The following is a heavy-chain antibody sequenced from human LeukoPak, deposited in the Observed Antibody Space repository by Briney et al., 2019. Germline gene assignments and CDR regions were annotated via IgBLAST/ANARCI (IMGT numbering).Heavy chain of an antibody. Sequence: PSETLSLTCAVYGGSFSGYYWSWIRQPPGKGLEWIGEINHSGSTNYNPSLKSRVTISVDTSKNQFSLKLSSVTAADTAVYYCARVEGFGELAAFDIWGQGTMVTVSS. V-gene: IGHV4-34*01. J-gene: IGHJ3*02. D-gene: IGHD3-10*01. CDR3: ARVEGFGELAAFDI. CDR1: GGSFSGYY. CDR2: INHSGST.